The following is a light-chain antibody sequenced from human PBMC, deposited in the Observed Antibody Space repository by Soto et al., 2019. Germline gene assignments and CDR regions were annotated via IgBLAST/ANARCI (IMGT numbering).Light chain of an antibody. CDR3: QQANTFPVT. Sequence: DIQMTPSPSSVSASVLARVTRSFRASQDVSRWLVWYQQKLGKAPNLLIYAASSLQRGVPSRFSGSGSGSNFTLTIASLQPEDFATYFCQQANTFPVTFGGGTKVDIK. V-gene: IGKV1-12*01. CDR2: AAS. J-gene: IGKJ4*01. CDR1: QDVSRW.